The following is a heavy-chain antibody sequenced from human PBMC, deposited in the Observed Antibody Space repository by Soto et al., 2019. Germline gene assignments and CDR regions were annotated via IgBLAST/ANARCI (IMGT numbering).Heavy chain of an antibody. CDR3: AREGVAVAGWYFDL. V-gene: IGHV3-7*05. CDR1: GFTFNNYW. J-gene: IGHJ2*01. CDR2: IRQDGSEK. Sequence: EVQLVESGGGWVQPGGSLRLSCAVSGFTFNNYWMSWVRQAPGKGLEWVANIRQDGSEKYYVDSVKGRFTISRDNAKNSLYLQMNSLRAEDTAVYYCAREGVAVAGWYFDLWGRGTLVTVSS. D-gene: IGHD6-19*01.